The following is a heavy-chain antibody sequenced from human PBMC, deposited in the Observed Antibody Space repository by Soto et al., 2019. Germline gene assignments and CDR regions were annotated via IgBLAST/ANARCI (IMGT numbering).Heavy chain of an antibody. CDR2: IWYDGSDK. J-gene: IGHJ6*02. V-gene: IGHV3-33*01. Sequence: XASLTLSCAASGFTFSTYAMHWVRQAPGKGLEWVAVIWYDGSDKYYADSVKGRFTISRDNSRNTLYLQMNSLRAEDTAVYYCAGQYAAAGTHYYYYGMDVWGQGTTVTVSS. D-gene: IGHD6-13*01. CDR1: GFTFSTYA. CDR3: AGQYAAAGTHYYYYGMDV.